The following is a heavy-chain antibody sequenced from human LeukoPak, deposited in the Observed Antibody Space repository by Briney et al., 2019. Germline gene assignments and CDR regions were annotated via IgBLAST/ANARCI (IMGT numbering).Heavy chain of an antibody. J-gene: IGHJ3*01. CDR2: IYPSGST. CDR1: GGSFSGYY. V-gene: IGHV4-59*10. CDR3: ARIRDSSGYYLGAFDV. Sequence: SETLSLTCAVHGGSFSGYYWSWIRQPAGKGLEWIGRIYPSGSTNYNPSLKSRVTMSVDTSKNQFSLKLSSVTAADTAVYYCARIRDSSGYYLGAFDVWGQGTTVTVSS. D-gene: IGHD3-22*01.